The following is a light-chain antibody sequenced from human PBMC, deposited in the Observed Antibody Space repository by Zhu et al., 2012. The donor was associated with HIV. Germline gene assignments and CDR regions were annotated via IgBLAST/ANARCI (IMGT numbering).Light chain of an antibody. J-gene: IGKJ1*01. CDR3: QQYGSRWT. V-gene: IGKV3-11*01. CDR2: DAS. CDR1: QSVSSF. Sequence: IVLTQSPATLSLSPGERATLSCRASQSVSSFLAWYQQKPGQAPRLLIYDASKRATGIPARFSGSGSGTDFTLTISRLEPEDFAVYFCQQYGSRWTFGQGTKVEVK.